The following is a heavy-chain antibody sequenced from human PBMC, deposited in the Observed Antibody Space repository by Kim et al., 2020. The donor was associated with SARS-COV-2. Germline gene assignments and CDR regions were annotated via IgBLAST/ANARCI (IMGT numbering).Heavy chain of an antibody. J-gene: IGHJ5*01. Sequence: GGSLRLSCVASGLTFEHYYMSWVRQAPGKGLEWVDNIMQDGSDKFYVDSVKGRFTISRDNAKRSLYLQLNSLRVEDTAMYYCARVKTGTTPWFDSWGLGTLVTVSS. D-gene: IGHD1-1*01. CDR1: GLTFEHYY. V-gene: IGHV3-7*01. CDR3: ARVKTGTTPWFDS. CDR2: IMQDGSDK.